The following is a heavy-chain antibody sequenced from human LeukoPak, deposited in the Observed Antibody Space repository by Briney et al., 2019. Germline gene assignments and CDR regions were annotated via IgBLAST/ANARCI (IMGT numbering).Heavy chain of an antibody. CDR1: GYTFTGYY. V-gene: IGHV1-2*04. Sequence: ASVKVSCKASGYTFTGYYMHWVRQAPGQGLEWMGWINPNSGGTNYAQKFQGWVTMTRDTSISTAYMELSRLRSDDTAVYYCAIGLGGYGGYVIVYWGQGTLVTVSS. CDR2: INPNSGGT. CDR3: AIGLGGYGGYVIVY. J-gene: IGHJ4*02. D-gene: IGHD5-12*01.